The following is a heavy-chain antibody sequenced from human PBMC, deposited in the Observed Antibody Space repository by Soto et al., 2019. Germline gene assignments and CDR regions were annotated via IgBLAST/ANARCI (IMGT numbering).Heavy chain of an antibody. Sequence: SVKVSCKASGGTFSSYAISWVRQAPGQGLEWMGGIIPIFGTANYAQKFQGRVTITADESTSTAYMELSSLRSEDSGVFYCARAHTMMILDRFDPWGHGTLVTVSS. D-gene: IGHD3-22*01. J-gene: IGHJ5*02. CDR3: ARAHTMMILDRFDP. CDR1: GGTFSSYA. CDR2: IIPIFGTA. V-gene: IGHV1-69*13.